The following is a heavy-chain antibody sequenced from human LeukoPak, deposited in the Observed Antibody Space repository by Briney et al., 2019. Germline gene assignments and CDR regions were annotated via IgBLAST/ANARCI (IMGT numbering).Heavy chain of an antibody. Sequence: GGSLRLSCAASGFTFSSYWMSWVRQAPGKGLEWVANIKQDGSEKYYVDSVKGRFTISRDNAKNSLYLQMSSLRAEDTAVYYCASQPYDFWSGYLRAGFFDYWGQGTLVTVSS. CDR1: GFTFSSYW. CDR2: IKQDGSEK. J-gene: IGHJ4*02. V-gene: IGHV3-7*01. CDR3: ASQPYDFWSGYLRAGFFDY. D-gene: IGHD3-3*01.